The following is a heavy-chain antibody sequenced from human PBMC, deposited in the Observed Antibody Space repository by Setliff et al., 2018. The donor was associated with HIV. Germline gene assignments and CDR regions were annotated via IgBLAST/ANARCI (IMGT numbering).Heavy chain of an antibody. CDR2: IYTSGSS. CDR1: GGSINNYQ. Sequence: SETLSLTCTVSGVSGGSINNYQWSWIRQPPGKGLEWIGYIYTSGSSNYNPSLKSRVTISGDTSKNQFSLNLSSVTAADTAQYYCAKGYYYDSGGGRVRAFDIWGQGTMVTVSS. J-gene: IGHJ3*02. CDR3: AKGYYYDSGGGRVRAFDI. V-gene: IGHV4-4*08. D-gene: IGHD3-22*01.